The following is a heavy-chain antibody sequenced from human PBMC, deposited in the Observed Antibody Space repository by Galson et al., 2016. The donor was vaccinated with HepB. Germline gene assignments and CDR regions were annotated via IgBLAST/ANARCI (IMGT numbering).Heavy chain of an antibody. J-gene: IGHJ4*02. CDR3: AKDYGDCSGGRCYSPTLYDY. D-gene: IGHD2-15*01. CDR1: GLTLTSYA. CDR2: ISYGGETT. Sequence: SLRLSCAASGLTLTSYALNWVRQAPGKGLEWVSVISYGGETTYYSDSVKGRFTISRDNSKNTLYLQMNGLRAEDTAVYYCAKDYGDCSGGRCYSPTLYDYWGQGTLVTVSS. V-gene: IGHV3-23*01.